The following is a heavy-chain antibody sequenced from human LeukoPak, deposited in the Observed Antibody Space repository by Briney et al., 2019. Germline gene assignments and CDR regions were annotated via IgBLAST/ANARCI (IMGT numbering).Heavy chain of an antibody. D-gene: IGHD3-9*01. CDR1: GFTFDDYA. J-gene: IGHJ3*02. V-gene: IGHV3-9*03. CDR2: ISWNSGSI. Sequence: PGGSLRLSCAASGFTFDDYAMHWVRQAPGKGLEWVSGISWNSGSIGYADSVKGRFTISRDNAKNSLYLQMNSLRAEGMALYYCAKALDYDILTGYYNSGAFDIWGQGTMVTVSS. CDR3: AKALDYDILTGYYNSGAFDI.